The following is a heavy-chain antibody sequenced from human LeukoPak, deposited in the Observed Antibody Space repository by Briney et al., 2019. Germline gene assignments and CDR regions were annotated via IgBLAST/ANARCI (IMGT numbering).Heavy chain of an antibody. Sequence: SETLSLTRTVAGASISSYYWSCIRQPPGKGLEWIGYINYSGSTNYNPSLKSRVTISVDTSKNQFSLKLSSVTAADTAVYYCARESREWFGDPGRYYYMDVWGKGTTVTISS. CDR3: ARESREWFGDPGRYYYMDV. V-gene: IGHV4-59*01. CDR1: GASISSYY. D-gene: IGHD3-10*01. CDR2: INYSGST. J-gene: IGHJ6*03.